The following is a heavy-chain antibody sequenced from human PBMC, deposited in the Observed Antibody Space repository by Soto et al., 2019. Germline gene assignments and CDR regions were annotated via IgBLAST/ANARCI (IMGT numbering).Heavy chain of an antibody. D-gene: IGHD1-1*01. CDR2: IYYSGST. Sequence: SETLSLTCTVSGGSISSGGYYWSWIRQHPGKGLEWIGYIYYSGSTYYNPSLKSRVTISVDTSKNQFSLKLSSVTAADTALYYCARPRTVATTKGYDYWGQGTLVTVSS. J-gene: IGHJ4*02. CDR3: ARPRTVATTKGYDY. CDR1: GGSISSGGYY. V-gene: IGHV4-31*03.